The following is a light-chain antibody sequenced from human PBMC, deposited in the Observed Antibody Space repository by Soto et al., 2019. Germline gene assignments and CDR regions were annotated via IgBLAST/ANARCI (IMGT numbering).Light chain of an antibody. CDR1: QDFRTE. CDR3: LQDYNYPRT. Sequence: ALPMTQSPSSLSASVGDRVTITCRASQDFRTELGWYQQKPGKAPKLLIYGETTLQSGVPSRFSGSGSGTDFTLNISGLQPEDFATYYCLQDYNYPRTFGQGTKVEVK. V-gene: IGKV1-6*01. J-gene: IGKJ1*01. CDR2: GET.